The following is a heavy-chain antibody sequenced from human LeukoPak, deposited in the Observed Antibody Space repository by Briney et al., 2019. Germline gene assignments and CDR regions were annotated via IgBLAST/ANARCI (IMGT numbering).Heavy chain of an antibody. Sequence: SETLSLTCAVYGGSFSGYYWSWIRQPPGKGLEWIGEINHSGSTNYNPSLKSRVTISVDTSKNQFSLKLSSVTAADTAVYYCARRRSSSWYSWYFDLWGRGTLVTVSS. V-gene: IGHV4-34*01. CDR1: GGSFSGYY. J-gene: IGHJ2*01. D-gene: IGHD6-13*01. CDR2: INHSGST. CDR3: ARRRSSSWYSWYFDL.